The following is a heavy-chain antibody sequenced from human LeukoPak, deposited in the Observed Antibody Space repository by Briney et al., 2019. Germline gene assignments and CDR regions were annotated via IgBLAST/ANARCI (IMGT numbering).Heavy chain of an antibody. CDR1: GLSLSTSGVG. D-gene: IGHD3-16*02. Sequence: SGPTLVNPTQTLTLTGTFSGLSLSTSGVGVGWIRQPPGKALEWLALSYWDDDKRYSPSLKSRLTITKDTSKNQVVLTMTNMDPVDTATYYCALSRNTFGGVIADFDYWGQGTLVTVSS. CDR3: ALSRNTFGGVIADFDY. V-gene: IGHV2-5*02. CDR2: SYWDDDK. J-gene: IGHJ4*02.